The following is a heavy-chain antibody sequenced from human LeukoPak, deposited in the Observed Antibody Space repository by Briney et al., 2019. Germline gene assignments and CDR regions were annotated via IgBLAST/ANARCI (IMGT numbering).Heavy chain of an antibody. V-gene: IGHV4-4*09. J-gene: IGHJ6*03. Sequence: SETLSLTCTVSGGSISSYYWSWIRQPPGKGLEWIGYIYTSGSTNYNPSLKSRVTISVDTSKNQFSLKLSSVTAADTAVYYCARALYSNYGYYYYYMDVWGKGTTSPSP. D-gene: IGHD4-11*01. CDR1: GGSISSYY. CDR2: IYTSGST. CDR3: ARALYSNYGYYYYYMDV.